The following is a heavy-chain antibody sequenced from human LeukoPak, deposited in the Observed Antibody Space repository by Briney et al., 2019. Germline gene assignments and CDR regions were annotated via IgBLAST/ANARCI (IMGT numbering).Heavy chain of an antibody. CDR1: GGSISGGVCY. D-gene: IGHD5-24*01. CDR3: ARGADAYKVAY. CDR2: IHPTGNL. J-gene: IGHJ4*02. Sequence: PSETLSLTCAVTGGSISGGVCYWNWVRQHPGKGLEWIGCIHPTGNLYYNPSLAGRSTISVDTSKSHFSLNLTSVTAADTAVYYCARGADAYKVAYWSQGTLVTVSS. V-gene: IGHV4-31*11.